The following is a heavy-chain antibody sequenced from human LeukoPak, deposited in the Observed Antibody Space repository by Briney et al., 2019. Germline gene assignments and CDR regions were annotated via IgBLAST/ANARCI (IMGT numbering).Heavy chain of an antibody. CDR2: VNPKSGDT. J-gene: IGHJ5*02. V-gene: IGHV1-2*02. CDR3: TRDEAVCKSGWKQTNWFDP. Sequence: GASVKVSCKASGYTFTVNYMHWVRQAPGQGLEWMGWVNPKSGDTNYAQKFQGRVTMTRDTSISTAYMELRSLGSDDTAVYYCTRDEAVCKSGWKQTNWFDPWGQGTLVTVSS. D-gene: IGHD6-19*01. CDR1: GYTFTVNY.